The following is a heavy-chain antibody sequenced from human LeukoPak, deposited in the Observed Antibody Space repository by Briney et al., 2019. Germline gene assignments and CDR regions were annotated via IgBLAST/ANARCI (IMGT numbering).Heavy chain of an antibody. J-gene: IGHJ6*03. CDR2: INHSGST. D-gene: IGHD1-14*01. Sequence: SETLSLTCAVYGGSFSGYYWSWIRQPPGKGLEWIGEINHSGSTNYNPSLKSRVTISVDTSKNRFSLKLSSVTAADTAVYYCARGPRATGYYYYYYYMDVWGKGTTVTVSS. V-gene: IGHV4-34*01. CDR3: ARGPRATGYYYYYYYMDV. CDR1: GGSFSGYY.